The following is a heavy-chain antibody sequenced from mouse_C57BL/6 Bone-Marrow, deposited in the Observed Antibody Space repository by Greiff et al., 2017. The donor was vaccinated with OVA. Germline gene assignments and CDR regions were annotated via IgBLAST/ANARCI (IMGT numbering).Heavy chain of an antibody. J-gene: IGHJ4*01. CDR2: IDPSDSYT. CDR1: GYTFTSYW. CDR3: ARRMGYYYCSSYAMDY. D-gene: IGHD1-1*01. Sequence: QVQLQQPGAELVKPGASVKLSCKASGYTFTSYWMQWVKQRPGQGLEWIGEIDPSDSYTNYNQKFKGKATLTADTSSNTAYLQLSSLTSEDTAIYYCARRMGYYYCSSYAMDYWGQGTSVTVSS. V-gene: IGHV1-50*01.